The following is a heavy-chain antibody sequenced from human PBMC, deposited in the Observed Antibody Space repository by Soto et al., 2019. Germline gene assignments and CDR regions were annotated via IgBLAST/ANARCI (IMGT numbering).Heavy chain of an antibody. CDR3: ARGYRQSVYSSSGVFDY. Sequence: QVQLQESGPGLVKPSQTLSLICTVSGGSINSGGYYWNWIRQHPGKGLEWIGYIFYSGSTYYNPFLRSRVTISADTSENQFSLNLSSVTAADTAVYFCARGYRQSVYSSSGVFDYWGQGTLVNVSS. J-gene: IGHJ4*02. CDR1: GGSINSGGYY. CDR2: IFYSGST. V-gene: IGHV4-31*03. D-gene: IGHD6-13*01.